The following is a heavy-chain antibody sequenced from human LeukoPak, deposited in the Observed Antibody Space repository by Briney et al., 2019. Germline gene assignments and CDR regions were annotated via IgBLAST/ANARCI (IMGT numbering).Heavy chain of an antibody. Sequence: ASVKVSCKASGYTFTNYPMIWVRQAPGQGLEWMGRINPNSGGTNYAQKFQGRVTMTRDTSISTAYMELSRLRSDDTAVYYCARGSYYYDSSGYHYWGQGTLVTVSS. CDR3: ARGSYYYDSSGYHY. D-gene: IGHD3-22*01. CDR2: INPNSGGT. J-gene: IGHJ4*02. V-gene: IGHV1-2*06. CDR1: GYTFTNYP.